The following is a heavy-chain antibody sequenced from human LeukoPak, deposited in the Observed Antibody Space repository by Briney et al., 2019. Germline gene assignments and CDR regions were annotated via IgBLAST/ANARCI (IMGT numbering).Heavy chain of an antibody. Sequence: PGGSLRLSCAASGFTFSTYWMSWVRQPPGKGLEWIGSIYYSGSTYYNPSLKSRVTISVDTSKNQFSLKLSSVTAADTAVYHCASGDAIAAARLYYFDYWGQGTLVTVSS. J-gene: IGHJ4*02. CDR1: GFTFSTYW. CDR3: ASGDAIAAARLYYFDY. V-gene: IGHV4-39*07. D-gene: IGHD6-13*01. CDR2: IYYSGST.